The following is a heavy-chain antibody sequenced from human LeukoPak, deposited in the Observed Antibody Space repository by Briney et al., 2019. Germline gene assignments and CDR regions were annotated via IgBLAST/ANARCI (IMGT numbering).Heavy chain of an antibody. D-gene: IGHD2-21*01. Sequence: SETLSLTCTVSDGPISGDNYYWSWIRQLPGKGLEWIGYIYNGGTTYYNPSLKSRVIIPVDTSKNQFSLKLKSVTAADTAMYYCARGARFFAYYDYWGQGTLVTVSS. CDR2: IYNGGTT. V-gene: IGHV4-31*03. CDR3: ARGARFFAYYDY. CDR1: DGPISGDNYY. J-gene: IGHJ4*02.